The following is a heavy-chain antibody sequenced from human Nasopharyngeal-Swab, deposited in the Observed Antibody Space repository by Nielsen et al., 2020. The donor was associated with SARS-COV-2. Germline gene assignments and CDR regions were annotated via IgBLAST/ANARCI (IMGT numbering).Heavy chain of an antibody. Sequence: GGSLRLSCAASGFTYSIYAMTWVRQAPGKGLEWVSSITWNSGTIDSADSVKGRFTISRDNAKNSLYLQMSSLRPEDTAIYYCVKDIGSSTTFTFDYWGQGTLVTVSS. J-gene: IGHJ4*02. CDR1: GFTYSIYA. D-gene: IGHD2-2*01. V-gene: IGHV3-9*01. CDR2: ITWNSGTI. CDR3: VKDIGSSTTFTFDY.